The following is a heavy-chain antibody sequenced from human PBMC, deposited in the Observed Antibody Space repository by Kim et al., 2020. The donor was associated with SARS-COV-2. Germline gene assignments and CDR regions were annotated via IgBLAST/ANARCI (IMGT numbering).Heavy chain of an antibody. Sequence: SETLSLTCTVSGGSINSFTDYWGWIRQPPGKGLEWIGSFSYNGNTYYNPALKSRVTISADASKNQFSLILSSVTAADTAPYYCARRKLAGATRPWGPVTL. CDR1: GGSINSFTDY. V-gene: IGHV4-39*01. CDR3: ARRKLAGATRP. J-gene: IGHJ4*02. CDR2: FSYNGNT. D-gene: IGHD1-26*01.